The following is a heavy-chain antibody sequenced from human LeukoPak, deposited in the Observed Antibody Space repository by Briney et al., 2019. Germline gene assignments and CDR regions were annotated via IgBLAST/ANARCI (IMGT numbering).Heavy chain of an antibody. CDR3: ARGDSGYYYPY. V-gene: IGHV4-30-4*01. D-gene: IGHD3-22*01. CDR1: GGSISSGDCY. CDR2: IYYSGSS. Sequence: SQTLSLTCTVSGGSISSGDCYWSWIRPPPGKGLEWVGYIYYSGSSYYNPSLKSRVTISVDTSKNQFSLKLSSVTAADTAVYYCARGDSGYYYPYWGQGTLVTVSS. J-gene: IGHJ4*02.